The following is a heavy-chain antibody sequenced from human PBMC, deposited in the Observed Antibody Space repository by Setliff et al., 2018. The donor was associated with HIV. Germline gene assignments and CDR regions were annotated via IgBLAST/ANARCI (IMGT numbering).Heavy chain of an antibody. CDR3: AKLDYYDYSGSWARKVAIDF. CDR1: GLTLSNSA. D-gene: IGHD3-22*01. J-gene: IGHJ3*01. CDR2: IQSGGIM. Sequence: GGSLRLSCAASGLTLSNSAMTWVRQRPGRDLEWVSLIQSGGIMYYADSVKGRFTISRDNSNNTLSLQMSSLRAEDTALYYCAKLDYYDYSGSWARKVAIDFWGRGTMVTVSS. V-gene: IGHV3-23*01.